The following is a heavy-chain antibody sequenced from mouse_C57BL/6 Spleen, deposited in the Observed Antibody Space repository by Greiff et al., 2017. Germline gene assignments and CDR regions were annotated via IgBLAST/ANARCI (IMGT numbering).Heavy chain of an antibody. Sequence: EVQLQQSGPELVKPGASVKLSCKASGYTFTDYYMNWVKQSHGKSLEWIGDINPNNGGTNYNQKFKGKATLTVAKSSSTAYMELRSLTSEDSAFYYCARWDYDYDVDYGGQGTTLTVSS. CDR3: ARWDYDYDVDY. V-gene: IGHV1-26*01. CDR1: GYTFTDYY. D-gene: IGHD2-4*01. CDR2: INPNNGGT. J-gene: IGHJ2*01.